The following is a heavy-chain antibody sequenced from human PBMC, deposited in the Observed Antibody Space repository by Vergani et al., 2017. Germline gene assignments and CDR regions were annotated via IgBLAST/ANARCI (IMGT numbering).Heavy chain of an antibody. CDR3: ARGLREVDTAMAYYFDY. Sequence: QVQLVQSGAEVKKPGASVKVSCKASGYTFTSYGISWVRQAPGQGLEWMGWMNPNSGNTGYAQKFQGRVTMTRNTSISTAYMELSSLRSEDTAVYYCARGLREVDTAMAYYFDYWGQGTLVTVSS. D-gene: IGHD5-18*01. V-gene: IGHV1-8*02. CDR1: GYTFTSYG. CDR2: MNPNSGNT. J-gene: IGHJ4*02.